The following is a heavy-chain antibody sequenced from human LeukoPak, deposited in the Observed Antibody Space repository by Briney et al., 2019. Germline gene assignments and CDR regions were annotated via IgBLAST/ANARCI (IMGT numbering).Heavy chain of an antibody. J-gene: IGHJ4*02. Sequence: SETLSLTCTVSGGSISSYYWSWIRQPAGKGLGWIGRIYTSGSTNYNPSLKSRVTMSVDTSKNQFSLKLSSVTAADTAVYYCARTSYGVDYWGQGTLVTVSS. CDR3: ARTSYGVDY. V-gene: IGHV4-4*07. CDR2: IYTSGST. CDR1: GGSISSYY. D-gene: IGHD5-18*01.